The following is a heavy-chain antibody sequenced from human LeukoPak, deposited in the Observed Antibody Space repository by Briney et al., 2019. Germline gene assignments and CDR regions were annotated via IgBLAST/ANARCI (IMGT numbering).Heavy chain of an antibody. CDR3: AKDFGSMVRGVMDAFDI. CDR1: GFTFSNYA. D-gene: IGHD3-10*01. V-gene: IGHV3-23*01. CDR2: ISGSSDNT. J-gene: IGHJ3*02. Sequence: GESLRLSCEASGFTFSNYAMSWVRQAPGKGLEWVSSISGSSDNTNYADSVKGRFTISRDNSKNTLYLQMNSLRAEDTAVYYCAKDFGSMVRGVMDAFDIWGQGTMVTVSS.